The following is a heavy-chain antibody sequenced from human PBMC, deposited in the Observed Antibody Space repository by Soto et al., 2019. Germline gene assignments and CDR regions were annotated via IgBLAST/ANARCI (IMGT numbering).Heavy chain of an antibody. D-gene: IGHD5-18*01. Sequence: SETLSLTCTASGGSISSYYWSWIRQPPGKGLEWIGYIYYSGSTNYNPSLKSRVTISVDTSKNKLSLKLSSVTAADTAVYYWAVACRDVDTAMVPSLWYYYMDVWGKGTTVTVSS. J-gene: IGHJ6*03. V-gene: IGHV4-59*01. CDR1: GGSISSYY. CDR3: AVACRDVDTAMVPSLWYYYMDV. CDR2: IYYSGST.